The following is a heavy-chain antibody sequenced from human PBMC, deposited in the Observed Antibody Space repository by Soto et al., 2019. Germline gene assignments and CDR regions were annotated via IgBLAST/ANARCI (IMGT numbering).Heavy chain of an antibody. CDR2: ISFDVNNK. J-gene: IGHJ5*02. Sequence: PRGSLRLSCAASGLTFSNYGMHWVRQAPGKGLEWVAIISFDVNNKYYSDSVKGRFTISRDNSKNMVFLQMNSLRPEDSAVYYFVKPTEHPYDSRHGETWRQGTPDTVSS. CDR3: VKPTEHPYDSRHGET. D-gene: IGHD3-22*01. CDR1: GLTFSNYG. V-gene: IGHV3-30*18.